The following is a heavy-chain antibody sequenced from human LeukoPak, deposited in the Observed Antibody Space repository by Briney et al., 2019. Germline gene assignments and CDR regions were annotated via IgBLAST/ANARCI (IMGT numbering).Heavy chain of an antibody. CDR1: GFTFSNAW. CDR3: TTDYGHGT. Sequence: WGSLRLSCAAFGFTFSNAWMSWVRQAPGKGLEWVGRIRSKTDGGTIDYAAPVKGRLTISRDDSINTLYLQMNSLKTDDTAVYYCTTDYGHGTWGQGTLVTVSS. CDR2: IRSKTDGGTI. D-gene: IGHD1-1*01. J-gene: IGHJ5*02. V-gene: IGHV3-15*01.